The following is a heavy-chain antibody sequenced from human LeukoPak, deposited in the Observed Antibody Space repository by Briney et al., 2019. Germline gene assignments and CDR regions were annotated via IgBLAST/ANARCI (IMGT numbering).Heavy chain of an antibody. V-gene: IGHV4-34*01. D-gene: IGHD3-22*01. CDR1: GGSFSGYY. J-gene: IGHJ1*01. Sequence: SETLSLTCAVYGGSFSGYYWSWIRQPPGKGLEWIGEINHSGSTNYNPSLKSRVTISVDTSKNQFSLKLSSVTAADTAVYYCARHFGYYDSSGYYWVAEYFQHWGQGTLVTVSS. CDR2: INHSGST. CDR3: ARHFGYYDSSGYYWVAEYFQH.